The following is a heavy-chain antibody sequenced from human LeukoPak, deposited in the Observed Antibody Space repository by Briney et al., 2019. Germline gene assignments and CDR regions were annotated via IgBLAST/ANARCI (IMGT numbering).Heavy chain of an antibody. CDR3: ARHTYWGYQVS. CDR2: FYYSDTT. CDR1: GGSISSPSYS. J-gene: IGHJ5*02. V-gene: IGHV4-39*01. Sequence: PSETLSLTCTVSGGSISSPSYSWGWIRQPPGKGLEWIGSFYYSDTTYYNPSFKSRVTISVDASQNQFSLKLSSVTAADTAVYYCARHTYWGYQVSWGQGSLVIVSS. D-gene: IGHD2-8*02.